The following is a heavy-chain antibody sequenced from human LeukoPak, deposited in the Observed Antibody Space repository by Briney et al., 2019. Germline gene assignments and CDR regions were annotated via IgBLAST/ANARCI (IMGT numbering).Heavy chain of an antibody. CDR2: IWYDGSNK. Sequence: GGSLRLSCAASGLTFSNYGMHWVRQAPGKGLEWVAVIWYDGSNKYYVDSVKGRFTISRDNSKNTLYLQMNSLRAEDTAMYYCAKDRDTAMEIDYWGQGTLVTVSS. V-gene: IGHV3-33*06. CDR1: GLTFSNYG. J-gene: IGHJ4*02. CDR3: AKDRDTAMEIDY. D-gene: IGHD5-18*01.